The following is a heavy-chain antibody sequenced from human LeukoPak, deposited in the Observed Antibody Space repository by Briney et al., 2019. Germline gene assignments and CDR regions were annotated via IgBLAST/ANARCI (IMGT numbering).Heavy chain of an antibody. CDR2: ISYSSSYI. Sequence: PGGSLRLSCAASGFTFSNYAMSWVRQAPGKGLEWVSSISYSSSYIYYADSVKGRFTISRDNAKNSLYLQMNSLRAEDTAVYYCARIAVTYTFDYWGQGTLVTVSS. CDR3: ARIAVTYTFDY. J-gene: IGHJ4*02. V-gene: IGHV3-21*01. CDR1: GFTFSNYA. D-gene: IGHD4-17*01.